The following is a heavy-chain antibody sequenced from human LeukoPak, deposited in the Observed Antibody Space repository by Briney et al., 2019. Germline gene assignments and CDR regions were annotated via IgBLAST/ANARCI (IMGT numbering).Heavy chain of an antibody. CDR3: AKDRHFDFWSGYYFDY. J-gene: IGHJ4*02. D-gene: IGHD3-3*01. CDR2: IWYDGSNK. Sequence: PGGSLRLSCAASGFTFSSYGMHWVRQAPGKGLEWVAVIWYDGSNKYYADSVKGRFTISIDNSKNTLYLQMNSLRAEDTAVYYCAKDRHFDFWSGYYFDYWGQGTLVTVSS. CDR1: GFTFSSYG. V-gene: IGHV3-33*06.